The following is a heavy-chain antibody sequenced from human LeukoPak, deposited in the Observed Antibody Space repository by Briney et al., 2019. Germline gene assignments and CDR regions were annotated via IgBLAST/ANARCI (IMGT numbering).Heavy chain of an antibody. CDR1: GFTVSSNY. V-gene: IGHV3-66*01. J-gene: IGHJ4*02. CDR3: ARVRMVAASYFDY. CDR2: IYSGGST. Sequence: PGGSLRLSCAASGFTVSSNYMSWVRQASGKGLEWVSVIYSGGSTYYADSVKGRFTISRDNSKNTLYLQMNSLRAEDTAVYYCARVRMVAASYFDYWGQGTLVTVSS. D-gene: IGHD2-15*01.